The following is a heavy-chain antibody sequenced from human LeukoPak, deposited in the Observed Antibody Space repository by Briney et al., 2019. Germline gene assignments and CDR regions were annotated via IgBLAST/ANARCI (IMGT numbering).Heavy chain of an antibody. J-gene: IGHJ6*02. V-gene: IGHV3-30*03. CDR3: ARLRFVAGGMNYGMDV. D-gene: IGHD2-15*01. Sequence: GGSLRLSCAASGFTFSSYGMHWVRQAPGKGLEWVAVISYDGSNEYYADSVKGRFTISRDNSKNTLYLQMNSLRADDAAIYYCARLRFVAGGMNYGMDVWGQGTTVTVSS. CDR2: ISYDGSNE. CDR1: GFTFSSYG.